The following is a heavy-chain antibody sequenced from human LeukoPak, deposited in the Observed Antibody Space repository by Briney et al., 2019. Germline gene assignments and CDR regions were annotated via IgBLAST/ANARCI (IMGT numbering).Heavy chain of an antibody. V-gene: IGHV3-23*01. D-gene: IGHD4-17*01. J-gene: IGHJ3*02. CDR1: GFTFSTYA. CDR2: IRGGGTST. CDR3: ARDPNGDYVGAFDM. Sequence: GGPLRLSCTASGFTFSTYAMTWVRQARGKGLEWVSSIRGGGTSTFYADSVNGRFTISRDNTKTTLLLQMTSLRAEDTAVYYCARDPNGDYVGAFDMWGPGTMVTVSS.